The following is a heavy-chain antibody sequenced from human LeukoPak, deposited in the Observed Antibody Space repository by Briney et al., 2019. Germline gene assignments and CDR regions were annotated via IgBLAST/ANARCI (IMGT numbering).Heavy chain of an antibody. J-gene: IGHJ4*02. Sequence: ASVKVSCKASGYTFTSYAMHWVRQAPGQRLEWMGWINAGNGNTKYSQEFQGRVTITRDTSASTAYMELSSLRSEDMAVYYCARDDDYYGSGSYYRWGQGTLVTVSS. D-gene: IGHD3-10*01. V-gene: IGHV1-3*03. CDR1: GYTFTSYA. CDR2: INAGNGNT. CDR3: ARDDDYYGSGSYYR.